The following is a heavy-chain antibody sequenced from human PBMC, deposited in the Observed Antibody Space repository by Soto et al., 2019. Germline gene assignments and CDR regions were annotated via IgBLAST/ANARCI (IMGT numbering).Heavy chain of an antibody. D-gene: IGHD6-13*01. CDR2: VYYSGNT. Sequence: QVQLQESGPGLVKPSETLSLTCTVSGGSISPYYCSWIRQPPGKGLEWIGYVYYSGNTNYNPSLESRVTISVDTSRNQFSLNLTSATSADTAVYYCARKGAAASYAHYYMDVWGRGTTVTVAS. CDR1: GGSISPYY. V-gene: IGHV4-59*01. CDR3: ARKGAAASYAHYYMDV. J-gene: IGHJ6*03.